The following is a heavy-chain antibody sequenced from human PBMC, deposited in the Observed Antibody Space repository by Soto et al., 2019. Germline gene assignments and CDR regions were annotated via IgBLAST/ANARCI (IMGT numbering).Heavy chain of an antibody. Sequence: QVQLVQSGAEVKKPGASVKVSCKASGYAFTSHYMHWVRQAPGQGLEWMGIINPSGGSTNYAQKFQGRVTVTSDTSTSTVYMYLSGLRSEDTAVYYCATARYYDDDSPTDYWGQGTLVTVSS. CDR1: GYAFTSHY. D-gene: IGHD4-17*01. V-gene: IGHV1-46*01. CDR3: ATARYYDDDSPTDY. J-gene: IGHJ4*02. CDR2: INPSGGST.